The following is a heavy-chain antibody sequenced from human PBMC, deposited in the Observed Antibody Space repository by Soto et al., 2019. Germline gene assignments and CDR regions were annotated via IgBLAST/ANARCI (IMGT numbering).Heavy chain of an antibody. D-gene: IGHD6-13*01. CDR1: GYTFTSYA. CDR3: ARDRVSWFDP. V-gene: IGHV1-3*01. J-gene: IGHJ5*02. Sequence: QVQLVQSGAEVKKPGASVKVSCKASGYTFTSYAMHWVRQAPGQRLEWMGWINAVNGNTKYSQKFQGRVTITRDTSASTAYMELSSLRSEDTALYYCARDRVSWFDPWGQGTLVTVSS. CDR2: INAVNGNT.